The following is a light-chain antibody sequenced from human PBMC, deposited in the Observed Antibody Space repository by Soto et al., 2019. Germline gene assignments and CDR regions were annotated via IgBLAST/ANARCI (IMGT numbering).Light chain of an antibody. V-gene: IGKV3-15*01. CDR3: QQYNDRPPYT. J-gene: IGKJ2*01. CDR2: GAS. CDR1: QSVSSN. Sequence: IVMTQSPATLSVSPGERVTLSCRASQSVSSNLAWYQQRPGQAPRLLIYGASTRATGLPDRFSGSGSGTAFTLTISSLQAEDFAVYFCQQYNDRPPYTFGQGTKLEIK.